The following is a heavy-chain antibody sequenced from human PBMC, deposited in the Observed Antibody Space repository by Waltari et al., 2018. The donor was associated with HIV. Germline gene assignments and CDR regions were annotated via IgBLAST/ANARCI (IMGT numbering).Heavy chain of an antibody. CDR1: GFSVSNHW. V-gene: IGHV3-74*01. Sequence: VQLVESGGGSIKTGGSLRLSCTASGFSVSNHWMDWVRQGPGKGLVWVASLNSDGSSINYADAVKGRFVISRDNARNTVYLQLNSLRVEDTAMYFCARASHYIEFSTFDGDYYFDVWGRGTRVAVSS. J-gene: IGHJ4*02. D-gene: IGHD2-15*01. CDR2: LNSDGSSI. CDR3: ARASHYIEFSTFDGDYYFDV.